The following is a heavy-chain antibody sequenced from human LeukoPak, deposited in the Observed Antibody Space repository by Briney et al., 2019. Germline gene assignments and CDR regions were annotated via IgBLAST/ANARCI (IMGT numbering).Heavy chain of an antibody. CDR3: ACGAGGSGTYGNWFDP. CDR1: VFTFSSYA. Sequence: GGSLRLSCAASVFTFSSYAMSEVRPAPGKGLAWVSGISGSGGCTYYADSVKGRFTISRDNSKNTLYLQMNSLRAEDTAVYYCACGAGGSGTYGNWFDPWGQGTLVTVSS. V-gene: IGHV3-23*01. J-gene: IGHJ5*02. CDR2: ISGSGGCT. D-gene: IGHD3-10*01.